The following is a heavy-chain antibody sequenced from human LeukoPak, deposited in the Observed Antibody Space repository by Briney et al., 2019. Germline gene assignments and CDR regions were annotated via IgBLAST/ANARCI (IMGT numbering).Heavy chain of an antibody. V-gene: IGHV5-51*01. CDR2: IYPGDSDT. J-gene: IGHJ4*02. Sequence: GESLKISCKGSGYSFTSYWIGWVRQVPGKGLEWMGIIYPGDSDTRYGPSFQGQVTISADKSISTAYLQWSSLKASDTAMYYCAVLPPVVVPAEFDYWGQGTLVTVSS. CDR3: AVLPPVVVPAEFDY. D-gene: IGHD2-2*01. CDR1: GYSFTSYW.